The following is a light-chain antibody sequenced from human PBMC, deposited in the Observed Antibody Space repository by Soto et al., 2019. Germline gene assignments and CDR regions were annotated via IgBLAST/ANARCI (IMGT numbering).Light chain of an antibody. Sequence: QSALTQPASVSGSPGQSITISCTGTSSDVGSYNLVSWYQQLPGTAPKLLIYDNTNRPSGVPDRFSGSKSGTSASLAITGLQAEDEADYYCQSFDSSLNERVFGGGTKLTVL. CDR2: DNT. CDR3: QSFDSSLNERV. CDR1: SSDVGSYNL. V-gene: IGLV2-14*02. J-gene: IGLJ3*02.